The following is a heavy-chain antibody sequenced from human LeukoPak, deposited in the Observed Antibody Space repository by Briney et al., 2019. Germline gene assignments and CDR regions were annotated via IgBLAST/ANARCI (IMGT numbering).Heavy chain of an antibody. D-gene: IGHD1-1*01. CDR2: ISGSGGST. CDR1: GFTFSSYA. V-gene: IGHV3-23*01. J-gene: IGHJ6*02. Sequence: RPGGSLRLSCAASGFTFSSYAMSWVRQAPGKGLEWVSAISGSGGSTYYADSVKGRFTISRDNSKNTLYLQMNSLRAEDTAVYYCARARTWIYYGMDVWGQGTTVTVSS. CDR3: ARARTWIYYGMDV.